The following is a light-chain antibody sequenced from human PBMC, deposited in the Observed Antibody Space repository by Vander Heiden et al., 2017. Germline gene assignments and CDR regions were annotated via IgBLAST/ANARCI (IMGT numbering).Light chain of an antibody. CDR1: QSVLYSSNNKNY. J-gene: IGKJ2*01. CDR3: QQDDSTPYT. Sequence: DIVMTQSPDSLAVSLGERATINCKSSQSVLYSSNNKNYLAWYQQKPGQPPKLLIYWASTRESGVPDRFSGSGSGTDFTLTISSLQAEDVAVYYCQQDDSTPYTCGQGTKLEIK. V-gene: IGKV4-1*01. CDR2: WAS.